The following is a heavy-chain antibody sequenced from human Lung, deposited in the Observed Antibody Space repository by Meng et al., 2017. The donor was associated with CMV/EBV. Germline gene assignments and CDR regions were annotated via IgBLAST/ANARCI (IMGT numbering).Heavy chain of an antibody. J-gene: IGHJ4*02. CDR3: ARVRKAVVSTSYFDY. V-gene: IGHV3-7*01. CDR1: GFIFSSDW. CDR2: IKQDGSEK. D-gene: IGHD6-19*01. Sequence: GGSLRPXCAASGFIFSSDWMSWVRQAPGKGLEWVANIKQDGSEKYYVDSVKGRFTIPRDNAKNSLYLQMNSLRAENTAVYYCARVRKAVVSTSYFDYWGQGXLVTVSS.